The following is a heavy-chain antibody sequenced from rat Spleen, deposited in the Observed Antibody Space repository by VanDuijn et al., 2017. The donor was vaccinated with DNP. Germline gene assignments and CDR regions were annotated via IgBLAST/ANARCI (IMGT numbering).Heavy chain of an antibody. J-gene: IGHJ2*01. CDR3: ATYYYSVDY. CDR2: VPSSGGST. Sequence: EVQLVESGGGLVQPGRSLKLSCAASGFAFSDYYMAWVRQPPKKGLEWVASVPSSGGSTYYPDSVKGRFIISRDNARNTLYLQMNSLRSEDTATYYCATYYYSVDYWGQGVMVTVSS. CDR1: GFAFSDYY. V-gene: IGHV5-25*01. D-gene: IGHD1-1*01.